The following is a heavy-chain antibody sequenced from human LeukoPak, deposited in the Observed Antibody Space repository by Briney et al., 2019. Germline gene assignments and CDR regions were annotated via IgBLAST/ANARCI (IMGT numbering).Heavy chain of an antibody. CDR1: GYSISSDY. CDR3: ARPYSSSVDYYMDV. Sequence: SETLSLTCIVSGYSISSDYWGWIRQPPGKGMEWIGSIYHSGSTCYNPSLKSRVTISVETSKNQFPLNLSSVTAADTAVYYCARPYSSSVDYYMDVWGKGTTVTVSS. J-gene: IGHJ6*03. CDR2: IYHSGST. D-gene: IGHD6-6*01. V-gene: IGHV4-38-2*02.